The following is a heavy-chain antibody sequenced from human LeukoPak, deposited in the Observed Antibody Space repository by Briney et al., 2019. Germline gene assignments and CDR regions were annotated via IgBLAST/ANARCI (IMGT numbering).Heavy chain of an antibody. CDR3: AKDTSLRHYDYVWGSSPAFDY. CDR1: GFTFSSYG. V-gene: IGHV3-30*02. CDR2: IRYDGSNK. J-gene: IGHJ4*02. D-gene: IGHD3-16*01. Sequence: GGSLRLSCAASGFTFSSYGMHWVRQAPGKGLEWVAFIRYDGSNKYYADSVMGRFTISRDNSKNTLYLQMNSLRAEDTAVYYCAKDTSLRHYDYVWGSSPAFDYWGQGTLVTVSS.